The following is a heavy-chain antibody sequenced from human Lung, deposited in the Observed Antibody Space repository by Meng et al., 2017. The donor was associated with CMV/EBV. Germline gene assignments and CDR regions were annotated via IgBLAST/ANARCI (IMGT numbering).Heavy chain of an antibody. D-gene: IGHD3-3*01. CDR1: GFTFSSYA. V-gene: IGHV3-23*01. Sequence: GGSLRLSCAASGFTFSSYAMSWVRQAPGKGLEWVSAISGSGGSTYYADSVKGRFTISRDNSKNTLYLQMNSLRAEDTAVYYCAKGGRRFLEWLSSHNYYYGMDVWGQGTTVTVSS. J-gene: IGHJ6*02. CDR2: ISGSGGST. CDR3: AKGGRRFLEWLSSHNYYYGMDV.